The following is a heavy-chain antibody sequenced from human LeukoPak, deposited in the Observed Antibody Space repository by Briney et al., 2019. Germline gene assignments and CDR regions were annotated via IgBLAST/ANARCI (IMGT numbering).Heavy chain of an antibody. CDR2: ITSNGGST. V-gene: IGHV3-64D*06. CDR3: VTGSCRSTSCYGEGY. Sequence: PVGSLRLSCSASGFTFSSYAMHWVRQAPGKGLEYVSAITSNGGSTYYADSVKGRFTISRDNSKNTLYLQMSSLRAEDTAVYYCVTGSCRSTSCYGEGYWGQGTLVTVSS. D-gene: IGHD2-2*01. J-gene: IGHJ4*02. CDR1: GFTFSSYA.